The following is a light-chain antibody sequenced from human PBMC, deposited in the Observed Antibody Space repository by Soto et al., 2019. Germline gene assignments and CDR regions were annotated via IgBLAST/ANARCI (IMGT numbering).Light chain of an antibody. V-gene: IGLV1-40*01. J-gene: IGLJ1*01. CDR3: QSYDSSLSGYV. Sequence: QSVLTQPPPVSGAPGQRVTISCPGSSSNIGAGYDVHWYQQLPGTAPKLLIYDDSNRPSGVPDRFSDSKSGTSASLAITGLQAEDEADYYCQSYDSSLSGYVFGTGTKVTVL. CDR1: SSNIGAGYD. CDR2: DDS.